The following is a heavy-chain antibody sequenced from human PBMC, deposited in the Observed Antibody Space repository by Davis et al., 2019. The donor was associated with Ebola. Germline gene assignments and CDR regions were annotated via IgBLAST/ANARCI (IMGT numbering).Heavy chain of an antibody. CDR2: INTYNGNT. Sequence: ASVKVSCKTSGYTFTSYGISWVRQAPGQGLEWMGRINTYNGNTKYAQNLQGRVTVTTDTSTRTAYMELSRLRSDDTAVYYCARVGSSLDYWGQGTLVTVSS. D-gene: IGHD2-2*01. J-gene: IGHJ4*02. V-gene: IGHV1-18*01. CDR1: GYTFTSYG. CDR3: ARVGSSLDY.